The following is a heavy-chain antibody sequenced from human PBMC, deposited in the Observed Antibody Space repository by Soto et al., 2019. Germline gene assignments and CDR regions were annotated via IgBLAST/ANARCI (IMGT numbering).Heavy chain of an antibody. J-gene: IGHJ5*02. CDR1: GGSFSGYY. CDR3: ATRITVFGLLIPPFDP. D-gene: IGHD3-3*01. CDR2: INHSGST. V-gene: IGHV4-34*01. Sequence: SETLSLTCAVYGGSFSGYYWSWIRQPPGKGLEWIGEINHSGSTNYNPSLKSRVTMSVDTSKNQFSLRLSSVTAADTAIYYCATRITVFGLLIPPFDPWGQGTQVTVSS.